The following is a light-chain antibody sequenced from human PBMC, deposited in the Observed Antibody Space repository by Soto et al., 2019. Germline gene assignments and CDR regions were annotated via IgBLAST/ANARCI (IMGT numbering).Light chain of an antibody. CDR2: EVT. Sequence: QSVLTQPPSASGSPGQSITISCTGTSSDIGAYNYVSWYQQHPGKAPKLIIYEVTRRPSGVPARFSGSKSGNTASLTVSGLQAEDESDYYCSSYPGSNTVLFGGGTKLTVL. CDR3: SSYPGSNTVL. CDR1: SSDIGAYNY. V-gene: IGLV2-8*01. J-gene: IGLJ2*01.